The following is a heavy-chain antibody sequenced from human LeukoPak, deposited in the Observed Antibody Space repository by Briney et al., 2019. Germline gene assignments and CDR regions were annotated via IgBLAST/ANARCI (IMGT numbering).Heavy chain of an antibody. V-gene: IGHV3-21*01. Sequence: GGSLRLSCAASGFTFSSYSMNWVRQAPGKGLEWVSSISSSSSYIYYADSVKGRFTISRDNAKNSLYLQMNSLRAEDTAVYYCASCYSSSWYGPPYYMDVWGKGTTVTVSS. J-gene: IGHJ6*03. CDR2: ISSSSSYI. CDR1: GFTFSSYS. D-gene: IGHD6-13*01. CDR3: ASCYSSSWYGPPYYMDV.